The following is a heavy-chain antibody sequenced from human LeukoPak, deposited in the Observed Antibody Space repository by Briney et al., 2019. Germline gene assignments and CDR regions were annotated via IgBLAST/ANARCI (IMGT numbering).Heavy chain of an antibody. CDR1: GGTFSSYA. Sequence: SVKVSCTASGGTFSSYAISWVRQAPGQGLEWMGGIIPIFGTANYAQKFQGRVTITADESTSTAYMELSSLRSEDTAVYYCARGWATGTTRGFDDWGQGTLVTVSS. CDR3: ARGWATGTTRGFDD. V-gene: IGHV1-69*13. CDR2: IIPIFGTA. J-gene: IGHJ4*02. D-gene: IGHD1-1*01.